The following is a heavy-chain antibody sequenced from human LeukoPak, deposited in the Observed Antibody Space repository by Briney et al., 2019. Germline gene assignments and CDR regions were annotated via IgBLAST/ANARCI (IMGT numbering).Heavy chain of an antibody. CDR3: ARDPGYAYFDA. Sequence: PSETLSLTCTVSGYSISSGYYWGWIRPRPGKGLEWIGSIYHSGRTYYKPSLESRVTISLDASKNQFSLKLTSVTVADTALYYCARDPGYAYFDAWGQGTLVTVSS. CDR2: IYHSGRT. J-gene: IGHJ4*02. V-gene: IGHV4-38-2*02. D-gene: IGHD2-8*01. CDR1: GYSISSGYY.